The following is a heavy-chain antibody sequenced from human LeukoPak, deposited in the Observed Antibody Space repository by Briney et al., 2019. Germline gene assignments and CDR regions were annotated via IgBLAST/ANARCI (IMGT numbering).Heavy chain of an antibody. Sequence: SVKVSCKASGATFSRSAVAWVRQAPGQGLEWMGGTIPIFGTPNYPQKFQGRVTIAADESTNTAYMELTNLSSDDTAVYFCARPTDGYNYGTLEYWGRGTLVTVSS. V-gene: IGHV1-69*13. D-gene: IGHD5-24*01. CDR1: GATFSRSA. J-gene: IGHJ4*02. CDR2: TIPIFGTP. CDR3: ARPTDGYNYGTLEY.